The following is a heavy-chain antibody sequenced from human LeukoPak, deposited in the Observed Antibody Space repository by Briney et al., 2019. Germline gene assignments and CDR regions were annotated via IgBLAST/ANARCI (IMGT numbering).Heavy chain of an antibody. CDR2: ISYDGSNK. D-gene: IGHD4-17*01. J-gene: IGHJ4*02. CDR3: ARESYGDYYFDY. Sequence: PGGSLRLSCAASGFTFRRFAMHWVRQAPGKGLEWVAVISYDGSNKYYADSVKGRFTISRDNSKNTLYLQVNSLRAEDTAVYYCARESYGDYYFDYWGQGTLVTVSS. CDR1: GFTFRRFA. V-gene: IGHV3-30-3*01.